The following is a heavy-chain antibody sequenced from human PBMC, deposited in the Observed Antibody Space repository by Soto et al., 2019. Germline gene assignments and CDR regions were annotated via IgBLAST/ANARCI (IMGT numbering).Heavy chain of an antibody. J-gene: IGHJ4*02. V-gene: IGHV1-3*01. CDR3: ARAGYCSTTSCIYFDY. CDR2: INAGNGNT. Sequence: ASVKVSCKASGYTFTSYAMHCVRQAPGQRLEWMGWINAGNGNTKYSQKFQGRVTITRDTSASTAYMELSSLRSEDTAVYYCARAGYCSTTSCIYFDYWGQGTLVTLSS. D-gene: IGHD2-2*01. CDR1: GYTFTSYA.